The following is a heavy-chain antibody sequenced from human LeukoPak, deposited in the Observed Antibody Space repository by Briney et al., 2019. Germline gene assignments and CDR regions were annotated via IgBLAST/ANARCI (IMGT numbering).Heavy chain of an antibody. V-gene: IGHV3-30*18. CDR2: VSYDGSQK. CDR3: AKARGTRDGPFDF. Sequence: GGSPRLSCVGSGFNFRSSGMHWVRQAPGKGLEWVAVVSYDGSQKNYVDSVKGRLTVFRDNPRNTMYLQMNALRVEDTAVYFCAKARGTRDGPFDFWGQGTWVTVS. CDR1: GFNFRSSG. J-gene: IGHJ3*01. D-gene: IGHD3-16*01.